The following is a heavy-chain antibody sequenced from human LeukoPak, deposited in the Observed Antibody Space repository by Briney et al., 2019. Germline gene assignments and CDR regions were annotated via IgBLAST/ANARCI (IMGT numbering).Heavy chain of an antibody. Sequence: GGSLRLSCAASGFTFSSYWMHWVRQAPGKGLVWVSRINSDESTTSHAASVKGRFTISRDNAENTLFLQMNSLRAEDTAVYYCARGGSSSWYGSWGQGTLVTVSS. D-gene: IGHD6-13*01. CDR2: INSDESTT. CDR1: GFTFSSYW. CDR3: ARGGSSSWYGS. J-gene: IGHJ5*01. V-gene: IGHV3-74*01.